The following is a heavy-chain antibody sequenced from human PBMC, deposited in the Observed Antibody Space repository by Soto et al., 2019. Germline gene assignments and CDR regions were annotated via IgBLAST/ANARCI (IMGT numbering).Heavy chain of an antibody. CDR2: ISAYNGNT. J-gene: IGHJ4*02. Sequence: GASVKVSCKASGYTFTSYGISWVRQAPGQGLEWMGWISAYNGNTNYAQKLQGRVTMTTDTSTSTAYMELRSLRSDDTAVYYCARDTPIVATVAYFDYWGQGTLVTVSS. D-gene: IGHD5-12*01. CDR1: GYTFTSYG. V-gene: IGHV1-18*01. CDR3: ARDTPIVATVAYFDY.